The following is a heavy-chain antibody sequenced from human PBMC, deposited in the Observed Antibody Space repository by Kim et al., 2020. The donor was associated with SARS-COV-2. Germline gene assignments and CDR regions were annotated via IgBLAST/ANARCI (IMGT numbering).Heavy chain of an antibody. D-gene: IGHD5-12*01. CDR3: ALQGVDIVATVFDY. V-gene: IGHV1-24*01. J-gene: IGHJ4*02. Sequence: AQKFQGRVTMTEDTSTATAYMELSSLRSEDTAVYYCALQGVDIVATVFDYWGQGTLVTVSS.